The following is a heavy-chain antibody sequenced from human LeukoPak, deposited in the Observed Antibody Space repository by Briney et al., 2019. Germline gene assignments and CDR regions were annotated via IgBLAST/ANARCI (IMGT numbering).Heavy chain of an antibody. Sequence: GGCLRLSCAAAGFTFINYWMTCASPAAGNGRGWVAHIKQDGSEEHYMDSVKARFTISRDNAKNPLSLQMNSLRAEDTAVYYCVRDGGVSGYDLLDYWGQGTLVTVSS. V-gene: IGHV3-7*01. D-gene: IGHD5-12*01. J-gene: IGHJ4*02. CDR1: GFTFINYW. CDR3: VRDGGVSGYDLLDY. CDR2: IKQDGSEE.